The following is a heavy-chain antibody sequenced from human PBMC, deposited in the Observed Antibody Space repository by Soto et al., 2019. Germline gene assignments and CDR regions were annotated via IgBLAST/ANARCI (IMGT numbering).Heavy chain of an antibody. J-gene: IGHJ5*02. CDR1: GGTFSSYA. CDR3: ANIVVVPAAIGNNWFDP. Sequence: QVQLVQSGAEVKKPGSSVKVSCKASGGTFSSYAISWVRQAPGQGLEWMGGIIAIFGTANYAQKFQGRVTITADESTSTAYMELSSLRSEDTAVYYCANIVVVPAAIGNNWFDPWGQGTLVTVSS. D-gene: IGHD2-2*02. CDR2: IIAIFGTA. V-gene: IGHV1-69*01.